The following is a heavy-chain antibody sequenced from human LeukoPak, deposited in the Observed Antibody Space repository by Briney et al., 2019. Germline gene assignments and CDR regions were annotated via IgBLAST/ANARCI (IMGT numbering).Heavy chain of an antibody. V-gene: IGHV4-61*01. CDR3: ARGLYLVAGTGDAFDI. Sequence: SETLSLNCTVSGGSVSSGSYYWSWIRQPPGKGLEWIGYIYYSGSTNYNPSLKSRVTISVDTSKNQFSLKLSSVTAADTAVYYCARGLYLVAGTGDAFDIWGQGTMVTVSS. J-gene: IGHJ3*02. CDR1: GGSVSSGSYY. CDR2: IYYSGST. D-gene: IGHD6-19*01.